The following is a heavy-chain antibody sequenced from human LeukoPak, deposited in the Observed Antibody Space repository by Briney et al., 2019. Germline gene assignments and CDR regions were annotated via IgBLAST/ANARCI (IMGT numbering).Heavy chain of an antibody. CDR2: TYYRSKWSN. Sequence: SQTLSLICAISGDSVSSITAAWNWIRQSPSRGLEWLGRTYYRSKWSNDYAVSLRGRITINPDTSKNQFSLQLNSVTPEDTAVYYCASAGYSTTWYSFFDSWGQGTLVTVSS. CDR1: GDSVSSITAA. CDR3: ASAGYSTTWYSFFDS. D-gene: IGHD6-13*01. V-gene: IGHV6-1*01. J-gene: IGHJ4*02.